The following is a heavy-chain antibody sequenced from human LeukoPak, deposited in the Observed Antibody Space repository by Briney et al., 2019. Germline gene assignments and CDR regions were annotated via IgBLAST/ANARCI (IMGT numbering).Heavy chain of an antibody. V-gene: IGHV3-43*02. CDR2: ISADGGST. CDR1: GINFSDYA. J-gene: IGHJ4*02. Sequence: GGSLRLSCVVSGINFSDYAMHWVRQPPGKGLEWVSLISADGGSTFSADSVKGRFSISRDNSKNSLYLQMNSLRSEDTAMYYCAKESGKFDYWGQGTLVAVSS. CDR3: AKESGKFDY.